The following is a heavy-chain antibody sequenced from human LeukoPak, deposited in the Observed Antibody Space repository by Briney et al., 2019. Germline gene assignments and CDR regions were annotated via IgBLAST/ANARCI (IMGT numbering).Heavy chain of an antibody. CDR2: INPDGSTT. CDR1: GFTFSNYW. CDR3: AKSKTLGAFDI. D-gene: IGHD7-27*01. Sequence: PGGSLRLSCAASGFTFSNYWMHWVRQDPGKGLVWVSFINPDGSTTNYADSVKGRFTISRDNSKNTLYLQMNSLRAEDTAVYYCAKSKTLGAFDIWGQGTMVTVSS. J-gene: IGHJ3*02. V-gene: IGHV3-74*01.